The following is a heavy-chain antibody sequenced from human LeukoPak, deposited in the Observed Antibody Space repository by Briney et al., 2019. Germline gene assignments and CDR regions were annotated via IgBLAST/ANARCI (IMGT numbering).Heavy chain of an antibody. CDR1: GFTFSSYA. CDR3: AAILRYSISWSFDC. J-gene: IGHJ4*02. D-gene: IGHD6-13*01. CDR2: TSYDETNK. Sequence: GGSLRLSCAASGFTFSSYAMHWVRQAPGKGLEWVAVTSYDETNKYYADSVKGRFTISRDNPKNTVYLQMNSLSAEDTAVYYCAAILRYSISWSFDCWGQGTLVTVSS. V-gene: IGHV3-30-3*01.